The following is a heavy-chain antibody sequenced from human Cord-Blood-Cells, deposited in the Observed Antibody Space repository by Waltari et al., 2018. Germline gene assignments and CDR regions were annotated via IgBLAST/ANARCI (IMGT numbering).Heavy chain of an antibody. D-gene: IGHD6-13*01. CDR3: ARDYSQLGDAFDI. CDR2: KKEDGREK. J-gene: IGHJ3*02. CDR1: GFTFSSYW. V-gene: IGHV3-7*01. Sequence: EVQLVESGGGLVQPGGSLRLSCAASGFTFSSYWMSWVRQAPGKGREGGANKKEDGREKYYVDSVKGRFTISRDNAKNSLYLQMNSLRAEDTAVYYCARDYSQLGDAFDIWGQGTMVTVSS.